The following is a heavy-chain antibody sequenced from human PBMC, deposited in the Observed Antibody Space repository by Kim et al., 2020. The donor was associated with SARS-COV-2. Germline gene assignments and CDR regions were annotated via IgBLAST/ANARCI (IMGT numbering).Heavy chain of an antibody. D-gene: IGHD6-13*01. J-gene: IGHJ4*02. Sequence: RYSPSFQGQATISADKSISTAYLQWSSLKASDTAMYYCARRGIAAAPFDYWGQGTLVTVSS. V-gene: IGHV5-51*01. CDR3: ARRGIAAAPFDY.